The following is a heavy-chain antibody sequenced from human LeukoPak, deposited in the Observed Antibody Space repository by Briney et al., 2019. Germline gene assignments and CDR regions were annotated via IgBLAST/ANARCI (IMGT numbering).Heavy chain of an antibody. CDR1: GFTFSNAW. J-gene: IGHJ5*02. V-gene: IGHV3-15*07. Sequence: GGSLRPSCATSGFTFSNAWMNWVRQAPGEGLEWVGRIRSNSDGGTIDYAAPVKGRFALSRDDSKNTLYLQMNSLQTEDTAVYYCATDFYDTTWGQGTLVTVSS. D-gene: IGHD3-22*01. CDR2: IRSNSDGGTI. CDR3: ATDFYDTT.